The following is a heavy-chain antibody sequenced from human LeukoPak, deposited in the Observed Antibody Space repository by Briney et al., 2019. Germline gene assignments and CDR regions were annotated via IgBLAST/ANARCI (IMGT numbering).Heavy chain of an antibody. CDR2: ISSSSSYI. Sequence: GGSLRLSCAVSGFTFSSYSMNWVRQAPGKGLEWVSSISSSSSYIYYADSVKGRFTISRDNAKNSLYLQMNSLRAEDTAVYYCARDLDDFTVTKYYGMDVWGQGTTVTVSS. CDR3: ARDLDDFTVTKYYGMDV. J-gene: IGHJ6*02. CDR1: GFTFSSYS. V-gene: IGHV3-21*01. D-gene: IGHD4-17*01.